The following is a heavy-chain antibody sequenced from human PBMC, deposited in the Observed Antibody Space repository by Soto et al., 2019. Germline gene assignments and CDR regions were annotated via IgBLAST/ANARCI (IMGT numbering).Heavy chain of an antibody. CDR3: ARTATGARGHYYYGMDV. J-gene: IGHJ6*02. D-gene: IGHD6-25*01. CDR2: IIPIFGTA. Sequence: QVQLVQSGAEVKKPGSSVKVSCKASGGTFSSYAISWVRQAPGQGLEWMGGIIPIFGTANYAQKFQGRVTITADKSTSTAYMELSSLRSEDTAVYYCARTATGARGHYYYGMDVWGQGTTVTVSS. V-gene: IGHV1-69*06. CDR1: GGTFSSYA.